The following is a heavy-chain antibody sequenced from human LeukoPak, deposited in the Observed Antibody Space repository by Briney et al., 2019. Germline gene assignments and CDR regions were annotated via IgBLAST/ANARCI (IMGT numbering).Heavy chain of an antibody. D-gene: IGHD3-22*01. J-gene: IGHJ4*02. V-gene: IGHV4-59*08. Sequence: SETLSLTRTVSGGSISSYYWSWIRQPPGKGLEWIGYIYYSGSTNYNPSLKSRVTISVDTSKNQFSLKLSSVTAADTAVYYCARHGKSSGYFDYWGQGTLVTVSS. CDR2: IYYSGST. CDR3: ARHGKSSGYFDY. CDR1: GGSISSYY.